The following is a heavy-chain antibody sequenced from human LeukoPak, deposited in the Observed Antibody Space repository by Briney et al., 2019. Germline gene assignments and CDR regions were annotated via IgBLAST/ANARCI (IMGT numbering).Heavy chain of an antibody. J-gene: IGHJ6*02. CDR3: ARGPGTTGTTHYYYYYGMAV. V-gene: IGHV1-18*04. Sequence: ASVKVACKASGYTFTGYHVHRVRQAPGQGLECMGWISAYNGNTDYAQKLQGRVTMTTDTSTSTAYMELRSLRSDDTAVYYCARGPGTTGTTHYYYYYGMAVWGQGTTVTVSS. CDR2: ISAYNGNT. D-gene: IGHD1-1*01. CDR1: GYTFTGYH.